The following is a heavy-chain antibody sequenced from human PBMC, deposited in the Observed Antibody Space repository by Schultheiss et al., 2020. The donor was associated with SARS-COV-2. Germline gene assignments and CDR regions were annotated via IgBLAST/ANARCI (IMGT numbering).Heavy chain of an antibody. CDR2: INPNSGGT. V-gene: IGHV1-2*02. CDR3: ARALRYYYMDV. CDR1: GYTFTSYG. Sequence: GGSLRLSCKASGYTFTSYGISWVRQAPGQGLEWMGGINPNSGGTNYAQKFQGRVTMTRDTSISTAYMGLSRLRSDDTAVYYCARALRYYYMDVWGKGTTVTVAS. J-gene: IGHJ6*03. D-gene: IGHD4/OR15-4a*01.